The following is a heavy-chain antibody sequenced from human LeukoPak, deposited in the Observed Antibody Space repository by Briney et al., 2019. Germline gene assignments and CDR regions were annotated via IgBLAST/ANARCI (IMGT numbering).Heavy chain of an antibody. CDR1: GGSISSGSYD. Sequence: TSETLSLTCTVSGGSISSGSYDRSWMRKPAGKGMEWLGRIYTSGSTNYNPSLKSRVTISVDTSKSQCSLTLSSVTAADTAVYYCAKAHYCGVDCYAVDIWGQGTMVTVSS. V-gene: IGHV4-61*02. D-gene: IGHD2-21*01. CDR3: AKAHYCGVDCYAVDI. CDR2: IYTSGST. J-gene: IGHJ3*02.